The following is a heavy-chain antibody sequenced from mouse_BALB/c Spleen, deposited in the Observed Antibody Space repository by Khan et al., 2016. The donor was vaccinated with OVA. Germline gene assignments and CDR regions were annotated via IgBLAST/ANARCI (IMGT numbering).Heavy chain of an antibody. CDR3: ARSLYYSYGYALDC. J-gene: IGHJ4*01. V-gene: IGHV3-2*02. CDR2: ISSTGGT. Sequence: EVKLLESGPGLVIPSQSLSLTCTVTGYSITSDYAWNWIRQFPGNKLEWMGYISSTGGTSYNPSLTSRISITRDTSKNQFFLQLKSVTAEDTATYYCARSLYYSYGYALDCWGRGTLVTVSS. D-gene: IGHD2-14*01. CDR1: GYSITSDYA.